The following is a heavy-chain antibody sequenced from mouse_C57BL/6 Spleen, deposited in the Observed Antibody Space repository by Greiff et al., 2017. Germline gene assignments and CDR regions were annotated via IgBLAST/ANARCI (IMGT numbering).Heavy chain of an antibody. CDR2: ISDGGSYT. V-gene: IGHV5-4*01. CDR1: GFTFSSYA. CDR3: ASTGYYGYDGAMDY. D-gene: IGHD2-2*01. J-gene: IGHJ4*01. Sequence: EVQLVESGGGLVKPGGSLKLSCAASGFTFSSYAMSWVRQTPEKGLEWVATISDGGSYTYYPDNVKGRITISRDNTKNNLYLQMSHLKSEDTAMYYCASTGYYGYDGAMDYWGQGTSVTVSS.